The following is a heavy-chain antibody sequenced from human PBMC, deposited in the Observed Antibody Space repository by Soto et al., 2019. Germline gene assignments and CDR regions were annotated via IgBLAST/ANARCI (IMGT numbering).Heavy chain of an antibody. J-gene: IGHJ6*02. CDR1: GGTFSSYT. V-gene: IGHV1-69*02. D-gene: IGHD3-10*01. CDR2: IIPILGIA. Sequence: QVQLVQSGAEVKKPGSSVKVSCKASGGTFSSYTISWVRQAPGQGLEWMGRIIPILGIANYAQKFQGRVTITADTSTSIAYMELSSLRSEDTAVYYCARFRGSYGMDVWGQGTTVPVSS. CDR3: ARFRGSYGMDV.